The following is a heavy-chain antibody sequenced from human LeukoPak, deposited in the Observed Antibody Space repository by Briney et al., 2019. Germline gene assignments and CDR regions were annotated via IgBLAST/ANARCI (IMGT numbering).Heavy chain of an antibody. CDR2: ISGNGGTT. J-gene: IGHJ4*02. Sequence: GGSLRLSCAASGFPFSTYAMSWVRQAPGKGLEWVSAISGNGGTTYFADSVKGRFTISRDNSKNTLYLQMNSLRAEDTALYYCAKDTVVVTAVWDYWGQGTLVTVSS. D-gene: IGHD2-21*02. V-gene: IGHV3-23*01. CDR3: AKDTVVVTAVWDY. CDR1: GFPFSTYA.